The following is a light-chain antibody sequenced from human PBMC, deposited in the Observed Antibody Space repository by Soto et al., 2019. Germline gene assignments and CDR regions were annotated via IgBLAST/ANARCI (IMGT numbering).Light chain of an antibody. CDR1: QSVSSSY. CDR2: GAS. V-gene: IGKV3-20*01. Sequence: EIVLTQSPGTLSLSPGERATLSCRASQSVSSSYLAWYQQKPGQAPGLLIYGASSRATGIPDRFSGSGSGTDFTLTISRLEPEDFAVYYCQQYGSSPPVTFGGGTKVDIQ. J-gene: IGKJ4*01. CDR3: QQYGSSPPVT.